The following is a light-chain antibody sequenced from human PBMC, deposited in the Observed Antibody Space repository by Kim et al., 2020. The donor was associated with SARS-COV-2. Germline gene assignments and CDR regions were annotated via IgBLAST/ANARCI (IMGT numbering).Light chain of an antibody. CDR2: KVS. CDR3: MQGTHWPPYT. Sequence: DVLMTQSPLSLPVTVGQPASISCRSSQDLVHSDGNTYLHWFQQRPGLSPRRLIYKVSNRDSGVPDRFSGSWSGTVFTLKISRVEAEDVGVYYCMQGTHWPPYTFGQGTKLEIK. CDR1: QDLVHSDGNTY. J-gene: IGKJ2*01. V-gene: IGKV2-30*02.